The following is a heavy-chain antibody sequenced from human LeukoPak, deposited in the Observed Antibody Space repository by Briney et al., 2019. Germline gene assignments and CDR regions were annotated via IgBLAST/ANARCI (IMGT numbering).Heavy chain of an antibody. CDR2: IKQDGSEK. Sequence: AGESLRLSCAASGFTFSSYWMSGVRQAPGKGLEWVANIKQDGSEKYYVDSVKGRFTISRDNAKNSLYLQMNSLRAEDTAVYYCAKTNTLRLDPWGQGTLVTVSS. D-gene: IGHD3-16*01. J-gene: IGHJ5*02. CDR1: GFTFSSYW. CDR3: AKTNTLRLDP. V-gene: IGHV3-7*01.